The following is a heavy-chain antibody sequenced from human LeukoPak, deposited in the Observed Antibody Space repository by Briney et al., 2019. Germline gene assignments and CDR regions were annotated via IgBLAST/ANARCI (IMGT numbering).Heavy chain of an antibody. CDR2: IRYDGSNK. D-gene: IGHD5-12*01. V-gene: IGHV3-30*02. J-gene: IGHJ3*02. CDR3: AGYSGYDGGAFDI. CDR1: GFTLSGYG. Sequence: PGGSLRLSCAASGFTLSGYGMHWVRQAPGKGLEWVAFIRYDGSNKDYADSVKGRFTISRDNSKNTLYLHMSSLRAEDTAHYYCAGYSGYDGGAFDIWGQGTMVTVSP.